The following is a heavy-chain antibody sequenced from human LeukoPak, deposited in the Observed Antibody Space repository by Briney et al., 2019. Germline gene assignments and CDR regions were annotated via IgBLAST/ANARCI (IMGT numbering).Heavy chain of an antibody. CDR2: ISNDGSKK. CDR3: AKNGGPHGMDV. V-gene: IGHV3-30-3*02. J-gene: IGHJ6*02. CDR1: GFTFSRYT. D-gene: IGHD3-16*01. Sequence: GGSLRLSCAASGFTFSRYTMHWVRQAPGKGLEWVAIISNDGSKKYYADSVKGRLTVSRDNSKNTLYLQMNSLRVEDTAVYYCAKNGGPHGMDVWGQGTTVTVSS.